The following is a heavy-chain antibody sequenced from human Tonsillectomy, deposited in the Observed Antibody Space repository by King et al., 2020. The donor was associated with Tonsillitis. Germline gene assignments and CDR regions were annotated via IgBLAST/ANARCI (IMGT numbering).Heavy chain of an antibody. Sequence: VQLVESGGGLVKPGGSLRLSCAASGFTFSNAWMNWVRQAPGKGLEWVCRVKSKSDGGTIDYAAPVKGRFTISRDDSKNTLYLQLNSLKTEDTAVYYCAHNDAFDIWGQGTMVTVSS. CDR1: GFTFSNAW. V-gene: IGHV3-15*07. CDR2: VKSKSDGGTI. J-gene: IGHJ3*02. D-gene: IGHD1-1*01. CDR3: AHNDAFDI.